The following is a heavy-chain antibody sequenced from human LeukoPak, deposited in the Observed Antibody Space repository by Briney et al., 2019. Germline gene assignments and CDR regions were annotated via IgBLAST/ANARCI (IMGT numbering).Heavy chain of an antibody. Sequence: PGRSLRLSCAASGFTFSSYSMNWVRQAPGKGLEWVSSISSGGSYIYYADSVKGRFTISRDNAKNSQYLQMNSLRAEDTAVYYCATSLQVVVDYWGQGTLVIVSS. CDR3: ATSLQVVVDY. J-gene: IGHJ4*02. V-gene: IGHV3-21*01. CDR1: GFTFSSYS. CDR2: ISSGGSYI. D-gene: IGHD6-6*01.